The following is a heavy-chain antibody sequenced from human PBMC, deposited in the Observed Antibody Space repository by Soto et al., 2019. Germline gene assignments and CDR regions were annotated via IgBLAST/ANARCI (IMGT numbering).Heavy chain of an antibody. Sequence: ASVKVSCKASGYTFTSYCISWVLQAPGQGLEWMGWISAYNGNTNYAQKLQGRVTMTTDTSTSTAYMELRSLRSDDTAVYYCARDSPDDFWSGYYTGPLDAFDIWGQGTMVTVSS. CDR1: GYTFTSYC. CDR2: ISAYNGNT. J-gene: IGHJ3*02. D-gene: IGHD3-3*01. CDR3: ARDSPDDFWSGYYTGPLDAFDI. V-gene: IGHV1-18*01.